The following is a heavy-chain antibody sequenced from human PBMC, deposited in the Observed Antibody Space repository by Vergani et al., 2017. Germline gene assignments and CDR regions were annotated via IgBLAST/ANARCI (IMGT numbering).Heavy chain of an antibody. CDR1: GFTFSSYS. D-gene: IGHD3/OR15-3a*01. V-gene: IGHV3-7*03. CDR3: ARAWTISDPLI. J-gene: IGHJ4*02. CDR2: IKDGSET. Sequence: EVQLVESGGGLVQPGGSLRLSCAASGFTFSSYSMSWVRQAPGKGLEWVANIKDGSETYYVDSVKGRFTISRDNAKNSLYLQMNSLRAEDTAVYYCARAWTISDPLIWGQGTLVTVSS.